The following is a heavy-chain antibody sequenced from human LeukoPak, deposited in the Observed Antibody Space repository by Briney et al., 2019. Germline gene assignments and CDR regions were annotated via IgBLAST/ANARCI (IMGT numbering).Heavy chain of an antibody. Sequence: PGGSLRLSCAASGFTFNSYVMSWVRQAPGKGLEWVSAIGGSGARTYYADSVRGRFTISRDNSKNTVYLQLNSLGGEDTAVYYCAKDLVSGDWYWRGFDSWGQGTLVTVSS. V-gene: IGHV3-23*01. D-gene: IGHD6-19*01. CDR1: GFTFNSYV. CDR3: AKDLVSGDWYWRGFDS. J-gene: IGHJ4*02. CDR2: IGGSGART.